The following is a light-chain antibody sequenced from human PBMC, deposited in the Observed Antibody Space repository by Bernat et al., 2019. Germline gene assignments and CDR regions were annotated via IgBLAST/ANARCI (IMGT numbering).Light chain of an antibody. J-gene: IGLJ2*01. CDR1: SSDVGSYNL. CDR2: EVT. Sequence: QSALTQPASVSGSPGQSITISCTGTSSDVGSYNLVSWYQQHPGKAPKLIIYEVTKRPPGVSNRFSGSKSGNTASLTISGLQPEDEADYFCCSYAGRSTFDVFGGGTELTVL. V-gene: IGLV2-23*02. CDR3: CSYAGRSTFDV.